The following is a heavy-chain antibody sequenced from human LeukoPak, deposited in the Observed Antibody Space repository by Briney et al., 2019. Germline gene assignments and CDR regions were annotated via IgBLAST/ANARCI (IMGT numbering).Heavy chain of an antibody. CDR3: ARALDIVVVPAAKLPDY. Sequence: ASVKVSCRASGGTFSSYAISWVRQAPGQGLEWMGGIIPIFGTANYAQKFQGRVTITADESTSTAYMELSSLRSEDTAVYYCARALDIVVVPAAKLPDYWGQGTLVTVSS. CDR2: IIPIFGTA. D-gene: IGHD2-2*03. V-gene: IGHV1-69*13. J-gene: IGHJ4*02. CDR1: GGTFSSYA.